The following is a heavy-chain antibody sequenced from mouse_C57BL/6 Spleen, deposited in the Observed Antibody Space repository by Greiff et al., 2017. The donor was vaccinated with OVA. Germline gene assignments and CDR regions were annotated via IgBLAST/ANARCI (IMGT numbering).Heavy chain of an antibody. J-gene: IGHJ3*01. V-gene: IGHV1-5*01. CDR1: GYTFTSYW. CDR2: IYPGNSDT. CDR3: TRSPYYDYDGGTWFAY. D-gene: IGHD2-4*01. Sequence: VQLQQSGTVLARPGASVKMSCKTSGYTFTSYWMHWVKQRPGQGLEWIGAIYPGNSDTSYNQKFKGKAKLTAVTSASTAYMELSSLTNEDSAVYYCTRSPYYDYDGGTWFAYWGQGTLVTVSA.